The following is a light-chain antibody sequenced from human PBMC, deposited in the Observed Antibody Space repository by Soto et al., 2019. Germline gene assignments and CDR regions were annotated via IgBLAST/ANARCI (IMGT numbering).Light chain of an antibody. J-gene: IGLJ3*02. Sequence: QSVLTQPPSASGTPGQRVTISCSGSSSNIGSNTVNWYQQLPGTAPKLLIYSNNQRPPGVPDRFSGSKSGTSASLAISGLQSEDEAAYYCAAWDASLNGWVFGGGTKVTVL. CDR2: SNN. CDR3: AAWDASLNGWV. CDR1: SSNIGSNT. V-gene: IGLV1-44*01.